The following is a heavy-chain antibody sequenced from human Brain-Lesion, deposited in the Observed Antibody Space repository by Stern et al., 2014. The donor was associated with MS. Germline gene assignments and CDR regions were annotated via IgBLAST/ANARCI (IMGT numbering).Heavy chain of an antibody. CDR2: IYSSGST. Sequence: QVQLVESGPGLVKPSQTLSLTCIVSGGSISSGSFYWNWIRQPAGRGLEWIGRIYSSGSTTYNPYLKSRVTISGDTSKNQFSLKLISMTAADTAIYYCARETGGYTYGDTDFFDYWGQGALVTVSS. J-gene: IGHJ4*02. CDR1: GGSISSGSFY. V-gene: IGHV4-61*02. D-gene: IGHD5-12*01. CDR3: ARETGGYTYGDTDFFDY.